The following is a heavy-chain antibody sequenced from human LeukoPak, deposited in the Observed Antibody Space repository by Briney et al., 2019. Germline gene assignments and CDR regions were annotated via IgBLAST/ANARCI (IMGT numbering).Heavy chain of an antibody. J-gene: IGHJ3*02. V-gene: IGHV4-38-2*02. Sequence: SETLSLTCTVSGYSISSGYYWGWIRQPPGKGLEWIGSIYHSGSTYYNPSLKSRVTISVDTSKNQFSLKLSSVTAADTAVYYCARLEIFGVVIHDAFDIWGQGTMVTASS. CDR2: IYHSGST. CDR1: GYSISSGYY. D-gene: IGHD3-3*01. CDR3: ARLEIFGVVIHDAFDI.